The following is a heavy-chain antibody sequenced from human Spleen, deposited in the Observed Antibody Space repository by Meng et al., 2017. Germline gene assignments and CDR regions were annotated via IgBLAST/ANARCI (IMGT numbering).Heavy chain of an antibody. CDR1: GGSISSSSYY. CDR2: IYYSGST. V-gene: IGHV4-39*07. D-gene: IGHD3-10*01. J-gene: IGHJ4*02. CDR3: ASTSYMLRGLGG. Sequence: SETLSLTCTVSGGSISSSSYYWGWIRQPPGKGLEWIGSIYYSGSTNYNPSLKSRVTISVDTSKNQFSLMLNSVTAADTAVYYCASTSYMLRGLGGWGQGTLVTVSS.